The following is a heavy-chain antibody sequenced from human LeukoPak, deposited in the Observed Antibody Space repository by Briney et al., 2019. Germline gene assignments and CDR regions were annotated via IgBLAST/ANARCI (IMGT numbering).Heavy chain of an antibody. D-gene: IGHD6-19*01. CDR1: GFTVSNSY. CDR2: IYSGDIGGYT. V-gene: IGHV3-66*01. Sequence: GGSLRLSCAASGFTVSNSYMSWVRQAPGKGLEWVSVIYSGDIGGYTYYSDSVKGRFTISRDNSKNTLNLQMNSLRDEDTAVYYCAREKQKYSSGWYCLDYWGQGTLVTVSS. CDR3: AREKQKYSSGWYCLDY. J-gene: IGHJ4*02.